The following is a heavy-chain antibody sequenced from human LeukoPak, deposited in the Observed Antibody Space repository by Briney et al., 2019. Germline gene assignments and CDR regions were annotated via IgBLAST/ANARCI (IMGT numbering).Heavy chain of an antibody. CDR1: GFTFSSYG. D-gene: IGHD6-6*01. Sequence: GRSLRLSCAASGFTFSSYGMNWVRQASGKGLEWVSSISSSSSYIYYADSVKGRFTISRDNAKNSLYLQMNSLRAEDTAVYYCARGMYSSSSVDFDYWGQGTLVTVSS. V-gene: IGHV3-21*04. CDR2: ISSSSSYI. CDR3: ARGMYSSSSVDFDY. J-gene: IGHJ4*02.